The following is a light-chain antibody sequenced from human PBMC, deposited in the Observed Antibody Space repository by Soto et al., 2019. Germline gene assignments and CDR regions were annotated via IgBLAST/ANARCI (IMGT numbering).Light chain of an antibody. CDR1: QGISSW. V-gene: IGKV1D-12*01. CDR2: AAS. J-gene: IGKJ4*01. CDR3: QQGNSFPPT. Sequence: DIQMTQSPSSVSASVGDIVTITCRASQGISSWLARYQQKPGKAPKLLIYAASSLQSGVPSTFSGSGSGTDFTLTISCLQPEDFATYYCQQGNSFPPTFGGGTKVEIK.